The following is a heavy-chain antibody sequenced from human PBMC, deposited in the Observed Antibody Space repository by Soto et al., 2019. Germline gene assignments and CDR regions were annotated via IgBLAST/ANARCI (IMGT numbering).Heavy chain of an antibody. CDR1: GFTFSSYW. CDR3: AREYYGYSSGWYGEGYYFDY. J-gene: IGHJ4*02. V-gene: IGHV3-7*03. D-gene: IGHD6-19*01. CDR2: IKQDGSEK. Sequence: EVQLVESGGGLVQPGGSLRLSCAASGFTFSSYWMSWVRQAPGKGLEWVANIKQDGSEKYYVDSVKGRFTISRDNAKNSLYLQMNSLRAEDSAVYYCAREYYGYSSGWYGEGYYFDYWGQGTLVTVSS.